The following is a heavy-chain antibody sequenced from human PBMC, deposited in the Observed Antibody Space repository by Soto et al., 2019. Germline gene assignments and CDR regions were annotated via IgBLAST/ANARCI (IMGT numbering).Heavy chain of an antibody. J-gene: IGHJ4*02. CDR3: ARDFGSSGLGY. V-gene: IGHV1-69*08. CDR2: IIPILGIA. Sequence: QVQLVQSGAEVKKPGSSVKVSCKASGGTFSSYTISWVRQAPGQGLEWMGRIIPILGIANYAQKFQGRVTIPADKSTSSAYMELSSLRSEDTAVYYCARDFGSSGLGYWGQGTLVTVSS. CDR1: GGTFSSYT. D-gene: IGHD6-19*01.